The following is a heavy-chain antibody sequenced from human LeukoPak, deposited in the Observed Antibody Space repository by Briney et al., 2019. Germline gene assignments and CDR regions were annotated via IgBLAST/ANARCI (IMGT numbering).Heavy chain of an antibody. CDR3: ARVDYDGDYSF. J-gene: IGHJ1*01. V-gene: IGHV3-13*01. D-gene: IGHD4-17*01. CDR1: GFTFRSYD. Sequence: PGGSLRLSCAGSGFTFRSYDMYWVRQPPGKGLEWVSAIDTAGDTKYLGSVKGRFTISRENAKNSLYLQMNSLRAGDTAVYYCARVDYDGDYSFWGQGTLVTVSS. CDR2: IDTAGDT.